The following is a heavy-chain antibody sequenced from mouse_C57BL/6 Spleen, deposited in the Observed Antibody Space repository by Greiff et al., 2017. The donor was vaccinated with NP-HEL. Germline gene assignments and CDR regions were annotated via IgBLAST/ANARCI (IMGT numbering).Heavy chain of an antibody. V-gene: IGHV5-6*01. D-gene: IGHD1-1*01. CDR3: ARAYYYGSSRGYAMDY. J-gene: IGHJ4*01. CDR2: ISSGSSTI. Sequence: EVQVVESGGDLVKPGGSLKLSCAASGFTFSSYGMSWVRQTPDKRLEWVATISSGSSTIYYADTVKGRFTISRDNAKNTLFLQMTSLRSEDTAMYYCARAYYYGSSRGYAMDYWGQGTSVTVSS. CDR1: GFTFSSYG.